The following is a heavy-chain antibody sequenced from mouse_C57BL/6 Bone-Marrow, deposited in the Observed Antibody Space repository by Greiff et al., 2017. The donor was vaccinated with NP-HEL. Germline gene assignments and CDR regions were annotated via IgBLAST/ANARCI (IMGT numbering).Heavy chain of an antibody. V-gene: IGHV1-69*01. CDR3: ARRGLRQGMDC. Sequence: VQLQQPGAELVMPGASVKLSYKASGYTFTSYWMHWVKQRPGQGLEWIGEIDPSDSYTNYNQKFKGKSTLTVDKSSSTAYMQLSSLTSEDSAVYYCARRGLRQGMDCWGQGTSVTVSS. CDR1: GYTFTSYW. D-gene: IGHD2-2*01. CDR2: IDPSDSYT. J-gene: IGHJ4*01.